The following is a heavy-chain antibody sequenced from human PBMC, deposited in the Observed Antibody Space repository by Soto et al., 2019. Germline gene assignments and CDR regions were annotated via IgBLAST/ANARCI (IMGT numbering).Heavy chain of an antibody. J-gene: IGHJ4*01. CDR2: IKSKTDGGTT. V-gene: IGHV3-15*07. Sequence: GGSLRLSCAASGFTFSNAWINWVRQAPGKGLEWVGRIKSKTDGGTTDYAAPVKGRFAISRDDSKNILYLQMNSLKIEDTAVYYCTPASYSTMIVVSFDYWGQGTLVTVYS. D-gene: IGHD3-22*01. CDR3: TPASYSTMIVVSFDY. CDR1: GFTFSNAW.